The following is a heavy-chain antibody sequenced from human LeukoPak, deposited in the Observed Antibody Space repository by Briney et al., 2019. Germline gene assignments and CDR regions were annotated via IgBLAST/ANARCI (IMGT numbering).Heavy chain of an antibody. Sequence: PGGSLRLSCAASGFSFSSYSMNWVRQAPGKGLEWVSSISSSSTFISYADSVKGRFTISRDNAKNSLYLQMNSLTDEDTAVYYCARDRSVAGTVDYWGQGTLVTVSS. D-gene: IGHD6-19*01. CDR2: ISSSSTFI. J-gene: IGHJ4*02. V-gene: IGHV3-21*01. CDR1: GFSFSSYS. CDR3: ARDRSVAGTVDY.